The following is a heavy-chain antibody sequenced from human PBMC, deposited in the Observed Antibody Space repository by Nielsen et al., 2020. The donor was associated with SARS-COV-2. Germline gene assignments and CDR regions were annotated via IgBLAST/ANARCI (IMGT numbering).Heavy chain of an antibody. CDR3: ARGVDSGSQVGFDP. J-gene: IGHJ5*02. D-gene: IGHD1-26*01. CDR1: GGSISSGDYY. V-gene: IGHV4-30-4*02. Sequence: SETLSLTCTVSGGSISSGDYYWSWIRQPPGKGLEWIGYIYYSGSTYYNPSLKSRVTISVDTSKNQFSLKLSSVTAADTAVYYCARGVDSGSQVGFDPWGQGTLVTVSS. CDR2: IYYSGST.